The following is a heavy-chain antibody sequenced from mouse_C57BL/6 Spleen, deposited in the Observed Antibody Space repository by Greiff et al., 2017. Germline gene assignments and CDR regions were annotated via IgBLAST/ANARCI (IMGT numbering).Heavy chain of an antibody. CDR1: GFSLTSYG. J-gene: IGHJ4*01. CDR2: IWSDGST. D-gene: IGHD2-1*01. V-gene: IGHV2-6-1*01. CDR3: ARHERYGNVDYYAMDY. Sequence: QVQLQQSGPGLVAPSQSLSITCTVSGFSLTSYGVHWVRQPPGKGLEWLVVIWSDGSTTYNSALKSRLSISKDNSKSQVFLKMNSLQTDDTAMYYCARHERYGNVDYYAMDYWGQGTSVTVSS.